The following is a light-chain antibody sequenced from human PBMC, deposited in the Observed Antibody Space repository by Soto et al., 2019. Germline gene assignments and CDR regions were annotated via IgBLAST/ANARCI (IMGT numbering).Light chain of an antibody. Sequence: DIQMTQSPSSLSASVGDRVTITCRASQSISSYLNWYQKKPGKAPKLLIYAASSLQSGVPSRFSGSGSGTDFTLTISSLQTEDFATYYCQQSYSTPPVTFGQGTKLEIK. J-gene: IGKJ2*01. CDR3: QQSYSTPPVT. CDR2: AAS. V-gene: IGKV1-39*01. CDR1: QSISSY.